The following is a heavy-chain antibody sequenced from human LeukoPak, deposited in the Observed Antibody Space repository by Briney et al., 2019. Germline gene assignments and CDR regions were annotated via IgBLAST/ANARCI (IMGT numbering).Heavy chain of an antibody. D-gene: IGHD3-10*01. CDR2: IWNDGSHK. Sequence: GGSLRLSCAAPVFTLTNFGVHWVRQAPGKGPEWVAVIWNDGSHKYYSDSVKGRFTISRDNSKNTVYLQMNSLRAEDTAVYYCAKASNEFGDSYLNYWGQGTLVTVSS. CDR1: VFTLTNFG. CDR3: AKASNEFGDSYLNY. J-gene: IGHJ4*02. V-gene: IGHV3-33*06.